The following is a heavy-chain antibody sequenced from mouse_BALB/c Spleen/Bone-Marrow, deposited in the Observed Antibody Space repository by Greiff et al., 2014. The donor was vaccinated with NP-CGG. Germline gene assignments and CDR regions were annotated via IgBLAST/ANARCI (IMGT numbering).Heavy chain of an antibody. V-gene: IGHV1-7*01. CDR1: GYTFTNYW. CDR2: IKVSTGYT. D-gene: IGHD2-4*01. CDR3: ARDYYYAMDY. J-gene: IGHJ4*01. Sequence: VQVVESGAELAKPGASVKMSCKASGYTFTNYWMYWVKQRPGQGLEWIGYIKVSTGYTEYNQKFKDKATLTADKSSSTAYMQLSSLTSEDSAVYYCARDYYYAMDYGGKGTSVTVSS.